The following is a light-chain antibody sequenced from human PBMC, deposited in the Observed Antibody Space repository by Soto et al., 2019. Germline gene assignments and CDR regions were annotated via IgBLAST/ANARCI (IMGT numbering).Light chain of an antibody. CDR3: QQYATSPWT. V-gene: IGKV3-20*01. Sequence: EIVLTQSPGILSLSPGERATLSCRASQSVDSRYFAWYQQKPGQAPRLLIYGASNRATGLPDRFSGRGSGTDFTLTISRLEPEDFAVYYCQQYATSPWTFGQGTKVEIK. CDR1: QSVDSRY. J-gene: IGKJ1*01. CDR2: GAS.